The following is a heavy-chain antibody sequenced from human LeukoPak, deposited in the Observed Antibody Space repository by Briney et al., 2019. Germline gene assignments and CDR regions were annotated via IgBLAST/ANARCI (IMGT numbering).Heavy chain of an antibody. CDR2: IRYDGSNE. J-gene: IGHJ4*02. Sequence: PGGSLRLSCAASGFTFSNYGMHWVRQAPGKGLEWVAFIRYDGSNEYYADSVKGRFTISRDNSKNTVHLQMNSLRAEDTAVYYCAKDRVSSETDFDSWGQGTLATVSS. V-gene: IGHV3-30*02. CDR1: GFTFSNYG. D-gene: IGHD3-22*01. CDR3: AKDRVSSETDFDS.